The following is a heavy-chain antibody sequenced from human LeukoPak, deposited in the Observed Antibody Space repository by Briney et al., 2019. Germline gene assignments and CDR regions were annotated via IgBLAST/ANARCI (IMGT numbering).Heavy chain of an antibody. CDR3: ARGRDGYNWVFDY. CDR1: GYTFTSYA. Sequence: ASVKVSCKASGYTFTSYAMHWVRQAPGQRLEWMGWINAGNGNTKYSQEFQGRVTITRDTSASTAYMELSSLRSEDMAVYYCARGRDGYNWVFDYWGQGTLVTVSS. CDR2: INAGNGNT. D-gene: IGHD5-24*01. J-gene: IGHJ4*02. V-gene: IGHV1-3*03.